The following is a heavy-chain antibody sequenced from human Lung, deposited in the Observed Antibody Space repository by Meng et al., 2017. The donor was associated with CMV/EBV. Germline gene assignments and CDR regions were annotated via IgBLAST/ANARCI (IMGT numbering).Heavy chain of an antibody. CDR1: GFTFSSYS. D-gene: IGHD5-18*01. CDR3: ARDNSYGDEYYFDY. Sequence: GESLKISCAASGFTFSSYSMNWVRQAPGKGLEWVSSISSSSSYIYYADSVKGRFTISRDNAKNSLYLQMNSLRAEDTAVYYRARDNSYGDEYYFDYWGQGTLVTVSS. CDR2: ISSSSSYI. V-gene: IGHV3-21*01. J-gene: IGHJ4*02.